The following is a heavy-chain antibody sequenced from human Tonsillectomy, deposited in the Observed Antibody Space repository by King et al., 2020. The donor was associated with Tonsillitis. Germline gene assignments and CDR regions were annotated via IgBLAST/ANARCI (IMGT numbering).Heavy chain of an antibody. V-gene: IGHV3-23*04. CDR1: GFTFSSYG. Sequence: VQLVESGGGLVQPGGSLRLSCAASGFTFSSYGMSWVRQAPGKGPEWVSVMSGSGGSTHYADSVKGRFTISRDNFKNTLYLQMNSLRAEDTAVYYGAKEMYQLLCCDYWGQGTLVPVPP. CDR3: AKEMYQLLCCDY. CDR2: MSGSGGST. D-gene: IGHD2-2*01. J-gene: IGHJ4*02.